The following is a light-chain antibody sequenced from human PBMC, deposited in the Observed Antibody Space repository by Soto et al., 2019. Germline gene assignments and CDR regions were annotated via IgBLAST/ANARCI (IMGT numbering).Light chain of an antibody. Sequence: EIVLPQSPGTLSLSPVERATLSCMASQSVSSSYLAWYQQKPGQAPRLLIYGASTRATGIPARFSGSGSGTEFTLTISSLQSEDFAVYYCQQYGDSPQTFGPGTKVDIK. J-gene: IGKJ1*01. CDR3: QQYGDSPQT. V-gene: IGKV3-20*01. CDR1: QSVSSSY. CDR2: GAS.